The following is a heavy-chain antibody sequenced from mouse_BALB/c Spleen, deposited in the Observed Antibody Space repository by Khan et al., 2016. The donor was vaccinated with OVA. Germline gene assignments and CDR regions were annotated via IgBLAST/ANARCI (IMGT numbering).Heavy chain of an antibody. CDR1: GYTFTNYW. Sequence: VQLKQSGTVLARPGASVKMSCKASGYTFTNYWMHWGKQRPGQGLEWIGTIYPGNSDTNYNQKFTGKAKLTEVTSNSKAYMELSSLTNEDPAVYYSASNCFGNYDICDYWGQGTTLTVSS. CDR3: ASNCFGNYDICDY. J-gene: IGHJ2*01. D-gene: IGHD2-1*01. CDR2: IYPGNSDT. V-gene: IGHV1-5*01.